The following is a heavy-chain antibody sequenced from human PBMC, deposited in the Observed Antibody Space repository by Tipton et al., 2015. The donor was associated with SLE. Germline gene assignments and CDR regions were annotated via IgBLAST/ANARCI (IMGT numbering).Heavy chain of an antibody. V-gene: IGHV3-9*01. CDR2: ISWNSGSI. Sequence: RSLRLSCAASGFTFDDYAMHWVRQAPGKGLEWVSGISWNSGSIGYADSVKGRFTISRDNAKNSLYLQMNSLRAEDTAVYYCARDRVVRGSDFDLWGRSTLVTVSS. CDR3: ARDRVVRGSDFDL. CDR1: GFTFDDYA. D-gene: IGHD3-10*01. J-gene: IGHJ2*01.